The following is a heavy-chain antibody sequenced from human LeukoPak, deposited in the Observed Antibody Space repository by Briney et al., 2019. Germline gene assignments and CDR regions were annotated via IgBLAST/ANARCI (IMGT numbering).Heavy chain of an antibody. D-gene: IGHD1-26*01. J-gene: IGHJ4*02. CDR2: FDPEDGET. Sequence: ASVKVSCKVSRYTLTELSMHWVRQAPGKGLEWMGGFDPEDGETIYAQKFQGRVTMTEDTSTDTAYMELSSLRSEDTAVYYCAASLIVGDQANFDYWGQGTLVTVSS. CDR3: AASLIVGDQANFDY. V-gene: IGHV1-24*01. CDR1: RYTLTELS.